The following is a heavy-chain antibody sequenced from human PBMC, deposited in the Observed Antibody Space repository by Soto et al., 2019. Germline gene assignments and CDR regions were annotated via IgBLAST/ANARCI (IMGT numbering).Heavy chain of an antibody. D-gene: IGHD5-12*01. CDR1: GGSISSSSYY. CDR2: IYYSGST. CDR3: ARLVATIRGHNWFDP. Sequence: QLQLQESGPGLVKPSETLSLTCTVSGGSISSSSYYWGWIRQPPGKGLEWIGSIYYSGSTYYNPSLKSRVTISVDTSKNQFSLKLSSVTAADTAVYYCARLVATIRGHNWFDPWGQGTLVTVSS. V-gene: IGHV4-39*01. J-gene: IGHJ5*02.